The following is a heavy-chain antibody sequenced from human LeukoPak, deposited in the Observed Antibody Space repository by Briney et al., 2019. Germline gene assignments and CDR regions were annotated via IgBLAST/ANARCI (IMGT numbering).Heavy chain of an antibody. D-gene: IGHD2-15*01. J-gene: IGHJ4*02. Sequence: NSSETLSLTCAVYGGSFSGYYWSWIRQPPGKGLEWIGEINHSGSTNYNPSLKSRVTISVDTSKNQFSLKLSSVTAADTAVYYCARAGGYCSGGSCRNYKALDYWGQGTLVTVFS. CDR2: INHSGST. CDR1: GGSFSGYY. V-gene: IGHV4-34*01. CDR3: ARAGGYCSGGSCRNYKALDY.